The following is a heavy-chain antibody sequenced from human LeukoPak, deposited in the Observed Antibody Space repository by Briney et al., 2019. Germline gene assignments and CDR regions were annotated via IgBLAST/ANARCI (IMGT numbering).Heavy chain of an antibody. D-gene: IGHD2-21*02. CDR3: AKDPGTYCGGDCYFLPSARVDSHA. J-gene: IGHJ4*02. CDR1: GFTFSSYG. Sequence: GRSLRLSCAASGFTFSSYGMHWVRQAPGKGLEWVAVISYDGSNKYYADSVKGRFTISRDNSKNTLYLQMNSLRAEDTAVYYCAKDPGTYCGGDCYFLPSARVDSHAWGQGTLVTVSS. CDR2: ISYDGSNK. V-gene: IGHV3-30*18.